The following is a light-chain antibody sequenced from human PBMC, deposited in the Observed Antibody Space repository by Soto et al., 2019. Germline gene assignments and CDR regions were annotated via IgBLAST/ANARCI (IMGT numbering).Light chain of an antibody. V-gene: IGLV1-47*02. CDR1: ISNIGGTNY. Sequence: QSVLTQPPSASGTPGQRVFISCSGSISNIGGTNYAYWYQQLPGAAPKLLMHSNNLRPSGVPERISGSKSGTSASLAISGLRSEDEAVYYCASWDDRLRAVIFGGGTKVTVL. J-gene: IGLJ2*01. CDR2: SNN. CDR3: ASWDDRLRAVI.